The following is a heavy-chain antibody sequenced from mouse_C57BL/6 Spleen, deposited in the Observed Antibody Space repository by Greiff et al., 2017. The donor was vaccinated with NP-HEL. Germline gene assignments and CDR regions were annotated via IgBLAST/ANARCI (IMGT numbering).Heavy chain of an antibody. CDR3: ARTGNYYGSSSWFFDV. Sequence: VQLQQSGPGLVAPSQSLSITCTVSGFSLTSYAISWVRQPPGKGLEWLGVIWTGGGTNYNSALKSRLSISKDNSKSQVFLKMNSLQTDDTARYYCARTGNYYGSSSWFFDVWGTGTTVTVSS. CDR1: GFSLTSYA. J-gene: IGHJ1*03. CDR2: IWTGGGT. D-gene: IGHD1-1*01. V-gene: IGHV2-9-1*01.